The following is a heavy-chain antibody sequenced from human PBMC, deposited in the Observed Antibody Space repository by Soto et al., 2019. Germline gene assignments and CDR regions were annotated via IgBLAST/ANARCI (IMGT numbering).Heavy chain of an antibody. CDR1: GFTFSNYG. CDR2: TSYDGNNE. V-gene: IGHV3-30*18. J-gene: IGHJ4*02. CDR3: AKDKGLFKWANSYCEY. Sequence: GSLRLSFAASGFTFSNYGMDWVRQAPVKGLEWVALTSYDGNNEYYTDSVKGRFTISRDNSKNTLFLQMNSPRPEDTAVYYCAKDKGLFKWANSYCEYSGQGALVTVCS. D-gene: IGHD1-26*01.